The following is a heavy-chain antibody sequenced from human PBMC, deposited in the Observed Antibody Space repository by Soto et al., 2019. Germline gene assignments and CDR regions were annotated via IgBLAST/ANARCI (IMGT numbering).Heavy chain of an antibody. D-gene: IGHD2-15*01. CDR3: AKDQGILYFPSYGMDV. CDR2: ISGSGGST. CDR1: GFTFSSYA. J-gene: IGHJ6*02. Sequence: PGGSLRLSCAASGFTFSSYAMSWVRQAPGKGLEWVSAISGSGGSTYYADSVKGRFTISRDNSKNTLYLQMNSLRAEDTAVYYCAKDQGILYFPSYGMDVWGQGTTVTVSS. V-gene: IGHV3-23*01.